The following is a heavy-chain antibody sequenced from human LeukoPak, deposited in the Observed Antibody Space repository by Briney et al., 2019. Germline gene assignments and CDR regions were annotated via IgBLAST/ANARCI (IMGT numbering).Heavy chain of an antibody. Sequence: GGSLRLSCAASGFTFSSYGMSWVRQAPGKGLEWVSGISGSGGSTYYADSVKGRFTISRDNSKNTLYLQMNSLRAEDTAVYYCAKGGYGDFYLHYFDYWGQGTLVTVSS. CDR1: GFTFSSYG. D-gene: IGHD4-17*01. CDR3: AKGGYGDFYLHYFDY. J-gene: IGHJ4*02. CDR2: ISGSGGST. V-gene: IGHV3-23*01.